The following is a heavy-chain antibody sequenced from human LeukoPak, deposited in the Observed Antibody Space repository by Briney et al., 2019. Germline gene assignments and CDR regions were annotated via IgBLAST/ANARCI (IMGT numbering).Heavy chain of an antibody. CDR3: ARDSEWGLLRSDY. V-gene: IGHV3-48*03. Sequence: GGSLRLSCAASGFTFSIYEMNWVRQAPGKGLEWVSYISSSGSTIYYAESVKGRFTISRDNAKNSLYLQINSLRAEDTAVYYCARDSEWGLLRSDYWGQGTLVTVSS. CDR2: ISSSGSTI. CDR1: GFTFSIYE. J-gene: IGHJ4*02. D-gene: IGHD1-26*01.